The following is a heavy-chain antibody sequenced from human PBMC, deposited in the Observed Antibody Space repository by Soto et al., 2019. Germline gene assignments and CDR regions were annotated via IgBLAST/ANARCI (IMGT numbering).Heavy chain of an antibody. CDR1: RGYWSGEY. D-gene: IGHD1-26*01. CDR3: ARGLEDSGTDY. J-gene: IGHJ4*02. Sequence: SLTCAGYRGYWSGEYWSCIRQPPGKGLEWIGEINHSGSTNYNPSLKSRVTISVDTSKNQFSLKLSSVTAADTAVYYCARGLEDSGTDYWGQGTLVTVSS. V-gene: IGHV4-34*01. CDR2: INHSGST.